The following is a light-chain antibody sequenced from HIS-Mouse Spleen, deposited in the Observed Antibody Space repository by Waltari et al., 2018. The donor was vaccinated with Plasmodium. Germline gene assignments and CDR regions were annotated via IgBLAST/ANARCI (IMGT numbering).Light chain of an antibody. J-gene: IGKJ1*01. CDR2: AAS. CDR1: QSIRSY. CDR3: QQNYNTWT. Sequence: DIQMTQSPSSLSASVGDSVTITCRASQSIRSYLNWYQQKPGKAPKLLIYAASSLQSGVPSRFSGSGSGTDFTLTISSLQPEDFATYYCQQNYNTWTFGQGTKVEIK. V-gene: IGKV1-39*01.